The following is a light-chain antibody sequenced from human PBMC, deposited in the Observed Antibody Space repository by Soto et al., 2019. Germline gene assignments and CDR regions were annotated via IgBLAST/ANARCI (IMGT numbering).Light chain of an antibody. J-gene: IGKJ5*01. CDR2: GAS. Sequence: SPGERATLSCCASQSVGRSLAWYQQKPGQAPRLLIYGASTRATGIPARFSGSGSGIEFTLTLSSLDSEDLAVRSSQQSNHGPLLTFGEGTRLEIK. CDR3: QQSNHGPLLT. V-gene: IGKV3-15*01. CDR1: QSVGRS.